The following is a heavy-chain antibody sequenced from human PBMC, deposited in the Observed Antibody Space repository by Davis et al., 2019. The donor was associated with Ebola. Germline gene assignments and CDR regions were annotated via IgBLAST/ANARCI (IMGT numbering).Heavy chain of an antibody. CDR3: ARDVGVEFDY. Sequence: GESLKISCAASGFSFSRYGMHWVRQAPGKGLEWVSYISSSGSTIYYADSVKGRFTISRDNAKNSLYLQMNSLTADDTAVYYCARDVGVEFDYWGQGTLVTVSS. V-gene: IGHV3-48*04. D-gene: IGHD3-10*01. CDR1: GFSFSRYG. J-gene: IGHJ4*02. CDR2: ISSSGSTI.